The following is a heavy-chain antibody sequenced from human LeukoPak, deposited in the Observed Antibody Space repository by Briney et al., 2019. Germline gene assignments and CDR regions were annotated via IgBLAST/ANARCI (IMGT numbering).Heavy chain of an antibody. V-gene: IGHV3-21*01. CDR2: ISSSSSYI. CDR3: AREGIYSGYDPYYFDY. Sequence: GGSLRLSCAASGFTFSSYSMNWVRQAPGKGLEWVSSISSSSSYIYYADSVKGRFTISRDNAKNSLYLQINSLRAEDTAVYYCAREGIYSGYDPYYFDYWGQGTLVTVSS. J-gene: IGHJ4*02. CDR1: GFTFSSYS. D-gene: IGHD5-12*01.